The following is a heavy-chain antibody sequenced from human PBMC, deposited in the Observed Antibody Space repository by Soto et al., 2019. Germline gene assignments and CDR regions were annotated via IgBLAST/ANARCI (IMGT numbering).Heavy chain of an antibody. CDR3: AKSFRITYSSSWDYYYYGMDV. CDR2: ISYDGSNK. CDR1: GFTFSSYG. D-gene: IGHD6-6*01. J-gene: IGHJ6*02. Sequence: PGGSLRLSCAASGFTFSSYGMHWVRQAPGKGLEWVAVISYDGSNKYYADSVKGRFTISRDNSKNTLYLQMNSLRAEDTAVYYCAKSFRITYSSSWDYYYYGMDVWGQGTTVTVSS. V-gene: IGHV3-30*18.